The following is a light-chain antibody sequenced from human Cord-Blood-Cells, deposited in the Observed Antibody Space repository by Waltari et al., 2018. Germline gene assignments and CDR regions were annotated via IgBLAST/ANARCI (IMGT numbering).Light chain of an antibody. CDR1: QGISSY. J-gene: IGKJ5*01. CDR2: AAS. V-gene: IGKV1-9*01. Sequence: IQLTQSPSSLSASVGDRVTITCRASQGISSYLAWYQQKPGNAPKLLLYAASTLQTGVPSRFSGSGSGTDFTLTISSLKPEDFATYYCQQLNSYPITFGQGTQLEIK. CDR3: QQLNSYPIT.